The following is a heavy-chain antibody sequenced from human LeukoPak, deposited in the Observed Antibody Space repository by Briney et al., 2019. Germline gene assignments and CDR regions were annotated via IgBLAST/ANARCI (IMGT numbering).Heavy chain of an antibody. V-gene: IGHV3-23*01. CDR3: ARDIAPVGTVWFDL. CDR2: ISGSGGST. Sequence: QPGGSLRLSCAASGFTFSSYAMSWVRQAPGKGLEWVSAISGSGGSTTYADSVKGRFTISRDNAKNALYLQMNSLRVEDTAVYYCARDIAPVGTVWFDLWGQGTLVTVSS. CDR1: GFTFSSYA. D-gene: IGHD6-13*01. J-gene: IGHJ5*02.